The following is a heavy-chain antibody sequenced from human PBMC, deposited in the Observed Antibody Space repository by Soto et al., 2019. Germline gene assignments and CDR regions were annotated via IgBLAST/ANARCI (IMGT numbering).Heavy chain of an antibody. Sequence: GESLKISCKGSGYSFTSYWIAWVRQMPGKGLEWMGIIYPGDSDTRYSPSFQGQVTISADKSVSTGYLKWSSLNASDSAMYYCASLGGDTSDFEYWGQGTLVTVSS. CDR1: GYSFTSYW. CDR2: IYPGDSDT. J-gene: IGHJ4*02. V-gene: IGHV5-51*01. CDR3: ASLGGDTSDFEY. D-gene: IGHD3-16*01.